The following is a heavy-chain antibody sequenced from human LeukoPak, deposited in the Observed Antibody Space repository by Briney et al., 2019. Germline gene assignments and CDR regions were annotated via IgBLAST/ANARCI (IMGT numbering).Heavy chain of an antibody. Sequence: GGSLRLSCAASGFTFSSYEMNWVRQAPGKGLEWVSYISSSGSTIYYADSVKGRFTISRDNAKNSLYLQMNSLRAEDTAVYYCARGYCSGGSCHEFDYWGQGTLVTVSS. V-gene: IGHV3-48*03. J-gene: IGHJ4*02. CDR2: ISSSGSTI. CDR3: ARGYCSGGSCHEFDY. CDR1: GFTFSSYE. D-gene: IGHD2-15*01.